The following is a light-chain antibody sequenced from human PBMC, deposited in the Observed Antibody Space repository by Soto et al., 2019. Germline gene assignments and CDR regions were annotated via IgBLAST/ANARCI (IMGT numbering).Light chain of an antibody. V-gene: IGKV3-11*01. CDR2: DSF. CDR3: HQRSSCPLICT. J-gene: IGKJ3*01. Sequence: EIVLTQSPATLSLSPGERATVSCRASQSVSSFLAWYQQKPGQDPRLLIDDSFNRTTGIPNRFSGSGSGTDCTLTVSTLAPENFAVYSCHQRSSCPLICTFGPGTKVYIK. CDR1: QSVSSF.